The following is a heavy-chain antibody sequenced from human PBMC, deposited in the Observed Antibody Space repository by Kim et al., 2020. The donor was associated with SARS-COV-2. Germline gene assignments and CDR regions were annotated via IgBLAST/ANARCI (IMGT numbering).Heavy chain of an antibody. V-gene: IGHV4-31*02. CDR3: ARDPALDAFDI. Sequence: TYYNPSRKSRVTISVDTSKNQFSLKLSSVTAADTAVYYCARDPALDAFDIWGQGTMVTVSS. J-gene: IGHJ3*02. CDR2: T.